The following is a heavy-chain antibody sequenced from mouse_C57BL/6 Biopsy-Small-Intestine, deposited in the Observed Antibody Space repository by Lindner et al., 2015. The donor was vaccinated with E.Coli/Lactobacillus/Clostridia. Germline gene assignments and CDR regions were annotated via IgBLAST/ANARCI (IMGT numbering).Heavy chain of an antibody. CDR1: GYAFSSSW. CDR3: ARGGSFSNFRYFDV. J-gene: IGHJ1*01. V-gene: IGHV1-82*01. Sequence: VQLQESGPELVKPGASVKISCKASGYAFSSSWMNWVKQRPGKGLEWIGRISPGDGNTNFNGKFKGKATLTADKSSSTAYMQLSSLTSEDSAVYFCARGGSFSNFRYFDVWGAGTTVTVS. CDR2: ISPGDGNT. D-gene: IGHD2-5*01.